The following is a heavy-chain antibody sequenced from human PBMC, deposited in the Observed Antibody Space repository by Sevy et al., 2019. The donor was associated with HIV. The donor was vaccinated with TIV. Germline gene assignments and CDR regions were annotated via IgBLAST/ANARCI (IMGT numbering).Heavy chain of an antibody. V-gene: IGHV1-8*01. J-gene: IGHJ6*02. CDR2: MNPNSGNT. CDR3: ARGACSDGSCYRYYYGMDV. D-gene: IGHD2-15*01. Sequence: ASVKVSCKASGYTFTSYDINWVRQATGQGLEWMGWMNPNSGNTGYAQKFQGRVTMTRNTSISTAYMELSSLRSEDTAVYYCARGACSDGSCYRYYYGMDVWGQGTTVTVSS. CDR1: GYTFTSYD.